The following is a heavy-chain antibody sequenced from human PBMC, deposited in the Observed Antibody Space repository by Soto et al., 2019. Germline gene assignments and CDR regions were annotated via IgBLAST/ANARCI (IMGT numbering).Heavy chain of an antibody. CDR1: GYTFTSYD. V-gene: IGHV1-8*01. D-gene: IGHD3-16*02. CDR3: ARGKRLYYDYIWGSYRSDY. Sequence: GASVKVSCKASGYTFTSYDINWVRQATGQGLEWMGWMNPNSGNTGYAQKFQGRVTMTRNTSISTAYMELSSLRSEDTAVYYCARGKRLYYDYIWGSYRSDYWGQGTLVTVSS. J-gene: IGHJ4*02. CDR2: MNPNSGNT.